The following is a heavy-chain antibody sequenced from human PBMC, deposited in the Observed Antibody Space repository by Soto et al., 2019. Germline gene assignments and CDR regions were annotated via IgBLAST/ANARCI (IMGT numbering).Heavy chain of an antibody. Sequence: GASVKVSCKASGYTFTSYAMHWVRQAPGQRLEWMGWINAGNGNTKYSQKFQGRVTITRDTSASTAYMELSSLRSEDTAVYYCARDAAPCPSTSCYALGWYGPWGQGTLVTSSS. D-gene: IGHD2-2*01. J-gene: IGHJ5*02. CDR3: ARDAAPCPSTSCYALGWYGP. CDR2: INAGNGNT. CDR1: GYTFTSYA. V-gene: IGHV1-3*01.